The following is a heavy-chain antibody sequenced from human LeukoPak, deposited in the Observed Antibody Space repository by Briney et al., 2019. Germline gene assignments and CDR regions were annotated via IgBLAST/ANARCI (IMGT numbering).Heavy chain of an antibody. Sequence: SETLSLTCTVSGGSISSYYWSWIRQPAGKGLEWIGHIYTSGSTNYNPSLKSRVTMSVDTSKNQFSLKLSSVTAADTAVYYCARDRPVTVELYYYYYMDVWGKGTTVTVSS. CDR3: ARDRPVTVELYYYYYMDV. CDR1: GGSISSYY. J-gene: IGHJ6*03. V-gene: IGHV4-4*07. CDR2: IYTSGST. D-gene: IGHD1-7*01.